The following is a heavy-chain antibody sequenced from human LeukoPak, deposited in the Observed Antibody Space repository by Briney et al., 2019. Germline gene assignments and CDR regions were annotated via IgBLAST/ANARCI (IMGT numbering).Heavy chain of an antibody. Sequence: GGSLRLSCAASGFTFSIYSMNWVRQAPGKGLEWLSSITSSSNYIYYADSVKGRFTISRDNVQNSLYLQMNSLRAEDTAMYFCARDRGYFDNWGQGTLVTVSS. CDR2: ITSSSNYI. J-gene: IGHJ4*02. CDR3: ARDRGYFDN. V-gene: IGHV3-21*01. CDR1: GFTFSIYS.